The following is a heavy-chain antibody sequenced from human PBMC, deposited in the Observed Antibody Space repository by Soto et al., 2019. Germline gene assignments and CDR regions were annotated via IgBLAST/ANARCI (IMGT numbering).Heavy chain of an antibody. Sequence: PSETLSLTCIVSGASISSYYCTWSRQPPGGGLEWIGYMHHTQGTNDNPSLRGRVHMSIDTSMNQFSLRLTSVTAADTAVYYCARVPFVGYFDWLDPWGHGTLVTVSS. CDR2: MHHTQGT. CDR1: GASISSYY. J-gene: IGHJ5*02. V-gene: IGHV4-59*01. D-gene: IGHD3-9*01. CDR3: ARVPFVGYFDWLDP.